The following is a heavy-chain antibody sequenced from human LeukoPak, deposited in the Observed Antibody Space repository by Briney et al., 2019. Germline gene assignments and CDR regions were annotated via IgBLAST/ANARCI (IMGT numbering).Heavy chain of an antibody. CDR1: GGTFSSYA. Sequence: GASVKVSCEASGGTFSSYAISWVRQAPGQGLEWMGGIIPIFGTANYAQKFQGRVTITTDESTSTAYMELSSLRSEDTAVYYCASTLHYYDSSGPDPDLDYWGQGTLVTVSS. J-gene: IGHJ4*02. CDR3: ASTLHYYDSSGPDPDLDY. V-gene: IGHV1-69*05. D-gene: IGHD3-22*01. CDR2: IIPIFGTA.